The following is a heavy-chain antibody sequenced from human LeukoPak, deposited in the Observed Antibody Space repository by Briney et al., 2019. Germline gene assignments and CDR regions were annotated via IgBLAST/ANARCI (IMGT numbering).Heavy chain of an antibody. CDR1: GYTFTSYD. Sequence: ASVKVSCKASGYTFTSYDINWVRQATGQGLEWMGWMNPNSGNTGYAQKFQGRVTMTRNTSISTAYMELSSLRSEDTAVYYCARRDGSDDAFDIWGQGTMVTVSS. J-gene: IGHJ3*02. CDR3: ARRDGSDDAFDI. D-gene: IGHD5-24*01. CDR2: MNPNSGNT. V-gene: IGHV1-8*01.